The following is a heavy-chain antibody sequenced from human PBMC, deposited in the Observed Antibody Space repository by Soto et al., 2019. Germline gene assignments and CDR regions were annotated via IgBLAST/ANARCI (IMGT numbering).Heavy chain of an antibody. V-gene: IGHV1-2*02. D-gene: IGHD2-8*01. Sequence: ASVKVSCKASGDTFSGFVIHWLRQAPGEGPEWMGRINAERGGTIYSKRFQGKFNLTCDTPLSTAYMEVGSLTSDDTAIYYCAPCYPFTSVVFDYWGQGTPVTVSS. CDR1: GDTFSGFV. CDR2: INAERGGT. CDR3: APCYPFTSVVFDY. J-gene: IGHJ4*02.